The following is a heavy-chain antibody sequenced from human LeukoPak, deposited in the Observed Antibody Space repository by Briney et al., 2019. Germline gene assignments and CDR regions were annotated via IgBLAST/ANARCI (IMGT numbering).Heavy chain of an antibody. Sequence: GGSLRLSCAASGFTFSSYGMHWVRQAPGKGLEWVAVIWYGGSNKYYADSVKGRFTISRDNSKNTLYLQMNSLRAEDTAAYYCAKVRGSAYYMDVWGKGTTVTVSS. CDR1: GFTFSSYG. J-gene: IGHJ6*03. D-gene: IGHD2-15*01. V-gene: IGHV3-30*02. CDR3: AKVRGSAYYMDV. CDR2: IWYGGSNK.